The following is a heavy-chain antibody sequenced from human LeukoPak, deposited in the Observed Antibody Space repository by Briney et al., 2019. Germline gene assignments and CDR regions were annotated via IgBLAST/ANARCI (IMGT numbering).Heavy chain of an antibody. Sequence: SVKVSCKASGGTFSRYAISWVRQAPGQGLEWMGGIIPIFGTANYAQKFQGRVTITTDESTSTAYMELSSLRSEDTAVYYCAREGSTTDAFDIWGQGTMVTVSS. V-gene: IGHV1-69*05. D-gene: IGHD4-11*01. J-gene: IGHJ3*02. CDR3: AREGSTTDAFDI. CDR1: GGTFSRYA. CDR2: IIPIFGTA.